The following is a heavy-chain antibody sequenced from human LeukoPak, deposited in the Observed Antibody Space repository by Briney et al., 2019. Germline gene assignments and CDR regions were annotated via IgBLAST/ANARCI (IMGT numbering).Heavy chain of an antibody. J-gene: IGHJ4*02. Sequence: HTGGPLRLSCAASGFTFASHAMSWVRQAPGKGLEWIAVIYSGGSTFHADSVKGRFIISRDNSKNTLYLQMNSLRVEDTAVYYCATGTHPGNWGQGTLVTVSS. D-gene: IGHD1-14*01. CDR3: ATGTHPGN. V-gene: IGHV3-66*01. CDR2: IYSGGST. CDR1: GFTFASHA.